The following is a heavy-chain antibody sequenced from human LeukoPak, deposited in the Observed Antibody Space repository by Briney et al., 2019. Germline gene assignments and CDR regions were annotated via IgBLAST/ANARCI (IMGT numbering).Heavy chain of an antibody. D-gene: IGHD3-16*02. V-gene: IGHV1-3*01. J-gene: IGHJ5*02. CDR2: INAGNGNT. CDR3: ARSYQSSGWFDP. Sequence: GASVKVSCKASGYTFTSYAMHWVRQAPGQRLEWMGWINAGNGNTKYSQKFQGRVTITRDTSASTAYMELSSLRSEDTAVYYCARSYQSSGWFDPWGQGTLVTVSS. CDR1: GYTFTSYA.